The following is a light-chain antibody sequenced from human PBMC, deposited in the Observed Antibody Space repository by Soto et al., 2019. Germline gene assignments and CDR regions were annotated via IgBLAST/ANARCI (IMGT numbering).Light chain of an antibody. CDR3: QRRRTWSWT. Sequence: EIVLTQSPATLSLSPGERATLSCRASQSVSSYLAWYQQKPGQAPRLLIYDASNRATGIPARFSGSGSGTDFPLTTSSLEHEEFAVYYCQRRRTWSWTFGQGNKVEIK. V-gene: IGKV3-11*01. J-gene: IGKJ1*01. CDR2: DAS. CDR1: QSVSSY.